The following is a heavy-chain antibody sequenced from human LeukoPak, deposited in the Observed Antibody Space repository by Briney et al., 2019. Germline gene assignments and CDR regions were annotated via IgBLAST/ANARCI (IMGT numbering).Heavy chain of an antibody. D-gene: IGHD6-19*01. CDR3: ARHGSSGWYDYFDY. CDR1: GGSISSSSYH. CDR2: IYYSGST. Sequence: SETLSLTCTVSGGSISSSSYHWGWIRQPPGKGLEWIGSIYYSGSTYYNPSLKSRVTISVDTSKNQFSLKLSSVTAADTAVYYCARHGSSGWYDYFDYWGQGTLVTVSS. J-gene: IGHJ4*02. V-gene: IGHV4-39*01.